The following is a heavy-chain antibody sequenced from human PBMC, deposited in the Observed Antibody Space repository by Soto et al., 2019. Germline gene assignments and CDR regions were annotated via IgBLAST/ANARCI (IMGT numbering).Heavy chain of an antibody. CDR3: ARFNTIFLGAAPYYFDY. Sequence: QVQLQESGPGLVKPSQTLSLTCTVSGGSISSGDYYWSWIRQPPGKGLEWIGYIYYSGSTYYNPSLKSRVTISVDTSKNQFSLKLSSVTAADTAVYYCARFNTIFLGAAPYYFDYWGQGTLVTVSS. CDR2: IYYSGST. V-gene: IGHV4-30-4*01. D-gene: IGHD3-9*01. J-gene: IGHJ4*02. CDR1: GGSISSGDYY.